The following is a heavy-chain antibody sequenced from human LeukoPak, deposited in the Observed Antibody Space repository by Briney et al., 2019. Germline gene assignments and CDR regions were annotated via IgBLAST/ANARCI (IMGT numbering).Heavy chain of an antibody. V-gene: IGHV3-23*01. CDR2: VNDGGDGT. D-gene: IGHD4-11*01. Sequence: GGSLRLSCAASGFTFSTYAMSWVRQAPGKGLEWVSAVNDGGDGTYYADSVRGRFTISRDNSKNMLFLQMSSLRVEDTAVYYCAKRVDYSSPGGYFDHWGQGILITVAS. CDR3: AKRVDYSSPGGYFDH. J-gene: IGHJ4*02. CDR1: GFTFSTYA.